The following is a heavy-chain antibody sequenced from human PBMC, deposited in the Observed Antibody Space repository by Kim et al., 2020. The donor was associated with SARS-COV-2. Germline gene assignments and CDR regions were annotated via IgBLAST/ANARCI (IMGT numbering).Heavy chain of an antibody. CDR1: GGSFSGYY. V-gene: IGHV4-34*01. Sequence: SETLSLTCAVYGGSFSGYYWSWIRQPPGKGLEWIGEINHSGSTNYNPSLKSRVTISVDTSKNQFSLKLSSVTAADTAVYYCARGRRYYYGSGYYYYYGMDVWGQGTTVTVSS. CDR2: INHSGST. D-gene: IGHD3-10*01. J-gene: IGHJ6*02. CDR3: ARGRRYYYGSGYYYYYGMDV.